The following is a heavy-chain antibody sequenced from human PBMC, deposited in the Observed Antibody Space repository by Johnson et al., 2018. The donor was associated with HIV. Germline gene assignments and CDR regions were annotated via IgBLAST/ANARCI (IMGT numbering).Heavy chain of an antibody. V-gene: IGHV3-30*04. CDR2: ISYDGSNK. Sequence: QVQLVESGGGLVQPGRSLRLSCAASGFTFSSYAMHWVRQAPGKGLEWVAVISYDGSNKYYADSVKGRFTISRDNSKNTLYLQMNSLRAEDTAVYYCARDYQDSRIDAFDIWGQGTMVTVSS. CDR1: GFTFSSYA. J-gene: IGHJ3*02. D-gene: IGHD6-13*01. CDR3: ARDYQDSRIDAFDI.